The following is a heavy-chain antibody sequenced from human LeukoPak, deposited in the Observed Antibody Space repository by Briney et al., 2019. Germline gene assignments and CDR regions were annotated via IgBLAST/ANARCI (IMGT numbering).Heavy chain of an antibody. V-gene: IGHV4-59*01. D-gene: IGHD3-10*01. CDR2: IYYSGST. CDR1: GGSISSYY. CDR3: AREGWFGELSGDAFDI. Sequence: KPSETLSLTCTVSGGSISSYYWSWIRQPPGKGPEWIGYIYYSGSTNYNPSLKSRVTISVDTSKNQFSLKLSSVTAADTAVYYCAREGWFGELSGDAFDIWGQGTMVTVSS. J-gene: IGHJ3*02.